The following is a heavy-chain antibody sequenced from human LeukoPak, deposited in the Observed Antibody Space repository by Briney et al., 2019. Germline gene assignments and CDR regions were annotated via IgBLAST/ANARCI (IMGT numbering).Heavy chain of an antibody. Sequence: PGGSLRLSCAASGFTFSNYAMSWVRQAPGKGLEWVSALSGSGISTHYADSVKGRFTISRDNSKNALYLQMNSLRAEDTAVYYCAKGLLWYSSGWYSFDYWGQGTLVTVSS. J-gene: IGHJ4*02. V-gene: IGHV3-23*01. D-gene: IGHD6-19*01. CDR2: LSGSGIST. CDR3: AKGLLWYSSGWYSFDY. CDR1: GFTFSNYA.